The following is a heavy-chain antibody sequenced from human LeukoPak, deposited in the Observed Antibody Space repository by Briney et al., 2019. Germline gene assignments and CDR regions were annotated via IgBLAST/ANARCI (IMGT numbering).Heavy chain of an antibody. CDR2: IYSSGST. CDR3: ARDMRVVVGTFDY. V-gene: IGHV4-4*07. Sequence: SETLSLTCTVSGGSIGSYYWSWIRQPAGKGLEWIGRIYSSGSTNYNPSLRSRVTMSVDTSKNQFSLKLNSVTAADTAVYYCARDMRVVVGTFDYWGQGTLVTVSS. CDR1: GGSIGSYY. J-gene: IGHJ4*02. D-gene: IGHD3-22*01.